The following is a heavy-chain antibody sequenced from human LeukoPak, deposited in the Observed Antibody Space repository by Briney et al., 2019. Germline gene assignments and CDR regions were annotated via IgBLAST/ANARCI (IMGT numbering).Heavy chain of an antibody. D-gene: IGHD2/OR15-2a*01. J-gene: IGHJ6*02. CDR2: IKADGSGT. CDR1: GFTIGPYA. CDR3: ATWAFYHNLDV. V-gene: IGHV3-43*02. Sequence: GGALRLSCAAPGFTIGPYAMYWVRQGPGRGLEWVSVIKADGSGTFYADSVRGRFTTSRDNSKNSLYLQMNSLTSEDTALYYCATWAFYHNLDVWGQGTTVIVSS.